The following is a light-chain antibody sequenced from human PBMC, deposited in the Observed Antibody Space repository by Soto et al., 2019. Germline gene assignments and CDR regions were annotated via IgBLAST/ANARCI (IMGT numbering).Light chain of an antibody. CDR1: SSDIGGYNS. V-gene: IGLV2-8*01. Sequence: QSALTQPPSASGSPGQSVTISCTGTSSDIGGYNSVSWYQQHPGKVPKLIIYAFNKRPSGVPDRFSGSKSGNTASLTVSGLQAEDEADYYCSSSTGSNNVVVFGGGTKLTVL. CDR2: AFN. J-gene: IGLJ2*01. CDR3: SSSTGSNNVVV.